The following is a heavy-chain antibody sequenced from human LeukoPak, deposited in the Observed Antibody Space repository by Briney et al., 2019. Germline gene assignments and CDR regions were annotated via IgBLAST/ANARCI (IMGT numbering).Heavy chain of an antibody. D-gene: IGHD3-10*01. CDR1: GYSFTSYW. CDR2: IYPGDSDT. V-gene: IGHV5-51*01. J-gene: IGHJ5*02. CDR3: ARHIGASGSYGSGSIENSNKTGFDP. Sequence: GESLKISCKGSGYSFTSYWIGWVRQMPGKGLEWMGIIYPGDSDTRYSPSFQGQVTISADKSISTAYLQWSSLKASDTAMYYCARHIGASGSYGSGSIENSNKTGFDPWGQGTLVTVSS.